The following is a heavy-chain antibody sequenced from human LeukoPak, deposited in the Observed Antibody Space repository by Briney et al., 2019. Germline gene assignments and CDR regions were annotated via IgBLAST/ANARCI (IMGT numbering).Heavy chain of an antibody. D-gene: IGHD6-13*01. CDR1: GFSFSNSD. CDR3: AREVADSSSSDWGLDV. J-gene: IGHJ6*01. CDR2: IAAGRDT. Sequence: GGSLSLSYAASGFSFSNSDMHWVRPATGKGLEWVSAIAAGRDTYYANSVKGRFTISRENAKNSLYLQMNSLRAGDTAVYYCAREVADSSSSDWGLDVWGKGTTVTVSS. V-gene: IGHV3-13*01.